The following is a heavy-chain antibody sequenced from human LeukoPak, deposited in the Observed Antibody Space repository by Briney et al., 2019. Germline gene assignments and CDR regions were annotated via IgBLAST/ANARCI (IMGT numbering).Heavy chain of an antibody. V-gene: IGHV3-30*04. CDR3: ARSPSDGYNYLDY. J-gene: IGHJ4*02. D-gene: IGHD5-24*01. CDR2: ISYDGNAK. Sequence: GGSLRLSCTASGLTFSTNPMHWVRQAPGKGLKWVAVISYDGNAKYYADSVKGRFTISRDNSKNTLYLQMNSLRPEDTAVYYCARSPSDGYNYLDYWGQGTLVTVSS. CDR1: GLTFSTNP.